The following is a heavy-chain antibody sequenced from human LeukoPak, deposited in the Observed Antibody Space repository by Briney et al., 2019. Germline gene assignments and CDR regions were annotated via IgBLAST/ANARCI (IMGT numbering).Heavy chain of an antibody. CDR1: GFTFSSYS. Sequence: GRSLRLSCAASGFTFSSYSMNWVRQAPGKGLEWVSSISSSSSYIYYADSVKGRFTISRDNAKNSLYLQMNSLRAEDTAVYYCARDPGIAVAGYDYWGQGTLVTVSS. CDR3: ARDPGIAVAGYDY. D-gene: IGHD6-19*01. CDR2: ISSSSSYI. J-gene: IGHJ4*02. V-gene: IGHV3-21*01.